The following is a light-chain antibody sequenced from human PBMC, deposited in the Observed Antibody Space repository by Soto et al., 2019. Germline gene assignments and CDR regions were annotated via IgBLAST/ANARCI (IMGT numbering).Light chain of an antibody. Sequence: QSALTQPASVSGSPGQSITISCTGTSSDVGGYNYVSWYQQHPGKAPKLMIYEVSNRPSGVSNRFSGSKSGNTASLTISGLQAEDEADYYCISYTSIRTLVFGGGTQRTVL. CDR2: EVS. V-gene: IGLV2-14*01. J-gene: IGLJ3*02. CDR3: ISYTSIRTLV. CDR1: SSDVGGYNY.